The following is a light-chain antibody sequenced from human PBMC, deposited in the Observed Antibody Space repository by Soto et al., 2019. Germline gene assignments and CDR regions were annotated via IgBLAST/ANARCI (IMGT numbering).Light chain of an antibody. V-gene: IGKV3-11*01. CDR2: DAS. CDR3: QQRSNWPLLS. J-gene: IGKJ4*01. Sequence: IGLTQSPATLSLSPGERATLSCRASQSASSYLAWYPPTPGQAPRLLIYDASYRATSIPAGFSGSGSGTDFTPTIMSLEPEDFAVYYGQQRSNWPLLSFGGGAKVEIK. CDR1: QSASSY.